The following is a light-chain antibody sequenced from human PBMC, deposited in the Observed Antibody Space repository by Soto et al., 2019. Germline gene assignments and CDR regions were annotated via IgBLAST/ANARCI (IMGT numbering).Light chain of an antibody. CDR3: QPYYSYLLT. CDR2: AAS. J-gene: IGKJ4*01. Sequence: ASQVTHSPASLSASGGERVTITCRDSKDISISLAWYEQEPGKARQLLIYAASTLHSGVPSRFSGSGSATDFILLLSCQPSEDFAPYYCQPYYSYLLTFGGGTKVDIK. CDR1: KDISIS. V-gene: IGKV1-8*01.